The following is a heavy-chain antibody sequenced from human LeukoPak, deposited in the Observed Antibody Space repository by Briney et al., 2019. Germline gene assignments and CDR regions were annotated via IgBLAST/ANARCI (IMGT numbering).Heavy chain of an antibody. J-gene: IGHJ3*02. Sequence: SETLSLTCAVYGGSINSNNYYWGWIRQPPGKGLEWIGSIYYSGSTYYNPSLKSRVTISVDTSKNQFSLKLNSVTAADTAVYYCARRFCANGVCYRSGFDIWGQGTMLTVSS. D-gene: IGHD2-8*01. CDR2: IYYSGST. V-gene: IGHV4-39*07. CDR3: ARRFCANGVCYRSGFDI. CDR1: GGSINSNNYY.